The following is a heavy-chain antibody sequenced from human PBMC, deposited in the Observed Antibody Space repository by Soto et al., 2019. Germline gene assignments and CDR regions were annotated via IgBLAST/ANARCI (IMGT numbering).Heavy chain of an antibody. CDR3: ARDGYYYGMDV. CDR1: GGSISSYY. V-gene: IGHV4-59*01. CDR2: IYYSGST. Sequence: SETLSLTCTVSGGSISSYYWSWIRQPPGKGLEWIGYIYYSGSTNYNPSLKSRVTISVDTSKNQFSLKLSSVTAADTAVYYCARDGYYYGMDVWGQGTTVTVSS. J-gene: IGHJ6*02.